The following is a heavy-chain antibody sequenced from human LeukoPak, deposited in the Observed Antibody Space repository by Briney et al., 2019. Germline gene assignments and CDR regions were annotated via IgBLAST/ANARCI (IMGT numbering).Heavy chain of an antibody. CDR1: GYSFTSYW. Sequence: GESLKISCKGSGYSFTSYWIGCVRQMPGKVLEWMGIIYPGDSDTRYSPSFQGQVTISADTSISTAYLQWSSLKASDTAMYYCARRVYSATLVSPFDYWGQGTLVTVSS. D-gene: IGHD5-18*01. CDR3: ARRVYSATLVSPFDY. CDR2: IYPGDSDT. V-gene: IGHV5-51*01. J-gene: IGHJ4*02.